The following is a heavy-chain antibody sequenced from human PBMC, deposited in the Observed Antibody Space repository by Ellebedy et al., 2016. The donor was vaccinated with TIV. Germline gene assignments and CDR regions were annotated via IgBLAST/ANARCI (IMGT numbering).Heavy chain of an antibody. D-gene: IGHD6-19*01. Sequence: GESLKISCAASGFTFNSYAMSSVRQAPGKGLEWVSTISHTGSRTYYANSVEGRFIISRDNSKRTLYLQMNSLRAEDTAVYYCAKGRGGGSDSSAPRYYFDYWGLGTLVTVSS. CDR2: ISHTGSRT. CDR1: GFTFNSYA. J-gene: IGHJ4*02. CDR3: AKGRGGGSDSSAPRYYFDY. V-gene: IGHV3-23*01.